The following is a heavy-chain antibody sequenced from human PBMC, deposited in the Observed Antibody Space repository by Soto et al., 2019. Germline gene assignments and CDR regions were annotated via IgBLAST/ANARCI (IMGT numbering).Heavy chain of an antibody. CDR1: GGSISTYY. V-gene: IGHV4-59*12. CDR2: IYYTGST. Sequence: SETLSLTCPVSGGSISTYYWSWIRQPPGKGLEWIGYIYYTGSTNYNPSLKSRVTMSVDTSKNQFSLKLSSVTAADTAVYYCARTSRFDCWGQGTLVTVSS. CDR3: ARTSRFDC. D-gene: IGHD6-6*01. J-gene: IGHJ4*02.